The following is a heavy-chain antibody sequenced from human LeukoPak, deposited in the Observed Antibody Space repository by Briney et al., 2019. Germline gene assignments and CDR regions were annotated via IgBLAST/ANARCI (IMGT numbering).Heavy chain of an antibody. D-gene: IGHD3-10*01. J-gene: IGHJ5*02. V-gene: IGHV4-34*01. CDR2: INHSGST. Sequence: SETLSLTCAVYGGSFSGYYWSWIRQPPGRGLEWIGEINHSGSTNYNPSLKSRVTISVDTSKNQFSLKLSSVTAADTAVYYCARLGRQSITMVRGVFYRFDPWGQGTLVTVSS. CDR3: ARLGRQSITMVRGVFYRFDP. CDR1: GGSFSGYY.